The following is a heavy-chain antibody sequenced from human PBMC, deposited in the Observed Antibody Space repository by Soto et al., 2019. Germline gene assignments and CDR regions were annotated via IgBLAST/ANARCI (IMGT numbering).Heavy chain of an antibody. J-gene: IGHJ3*02. V-gene: IGHV3-66*01. D-gene: IGHD2-2*01. CDR3: ARGALRQLVPAAIRVESDAFDI. CDR2: IYSGGST. Sequence: EVQLVESGGGLVQPGGSLRLSCAASGFTVSSNYMSWVRQAPGKGLEWVSVIYSGGSTYYADSVKGRFTISRDNSKNTLYLQMNSLRAEDTAVYYCARGALRQLVPAAIRVESDAFDIWGQGTMVTVSS. CDR1: GFTVSSNY.